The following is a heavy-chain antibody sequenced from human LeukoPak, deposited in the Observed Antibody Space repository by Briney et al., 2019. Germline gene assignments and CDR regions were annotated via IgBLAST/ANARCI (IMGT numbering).Heavy chain of an antibody. V-gene: IGHV3-48*03. CDR1: GFTFSSYE. CDR3: ARDGGSYYYYYYYGMDV. Sequence: GGSLRLSCAASGFTFSSYEMNWVRQAPEKGLEWVSYISSSGSTIYYAVSVKGRFTISRDNAKNSLYLQMNSLRAEDTAVYYCARDGGSYYYYYYYGMDVWGQGTTVTVSS. CDR2: ISSSGSTI. D-gene: IGHD1-26*01. J-gene: IGHJ6*02.